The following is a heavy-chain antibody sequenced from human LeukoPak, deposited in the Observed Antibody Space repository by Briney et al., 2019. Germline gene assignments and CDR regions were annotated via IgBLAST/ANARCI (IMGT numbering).Heavy chain of an antibody. Sequence: PGGSLRLSCAASGFTFSSYGMHWVRQAPGKGLEWVAVISYDGSNKYYADSVKGRFTVSRDDPKNTLYLQMNTLRVEDTAVYYCAKWGDYDILTGYYDSDYWGHGTLVTVSS. CDR3: AKWGDYDILTGYYDSDY. D-gene: IGHD3-9*01. CDR2: ISYDGSNK. V-gene: IGHV3-30*18. CDR1: GFTFSSYG. J-gene: IGHJ4*01.